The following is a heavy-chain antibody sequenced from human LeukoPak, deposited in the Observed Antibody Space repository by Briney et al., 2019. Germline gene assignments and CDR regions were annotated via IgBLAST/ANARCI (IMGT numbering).Heavy chain of an antibody. V-gene: IGHV3-23*01. Sequence: GGSLRLSCAASGLTFSSYAMTWVRQAPGKGLEWVSAISGSGGSTYYGDSVKGRFTISRDTSKSTLYLQMNSLRAEDTAVYYCAKRSGDSYYLDSWGQGTLVTVSS. CDR2: ISGSGGST. CDR1: GLTFSSYA. J-gene: IGHJ4*02. CDR3: AKRSGDSYYLDS. D-gene: IGHD2-15*01.